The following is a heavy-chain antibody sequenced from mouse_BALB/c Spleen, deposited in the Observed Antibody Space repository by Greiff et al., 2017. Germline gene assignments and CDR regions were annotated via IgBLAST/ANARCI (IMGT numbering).Heavy chain of an antibody. CDR3: ARSDGYYFWFAY. CDR2: ISSGSSTI. V-gene: IGHV5-17*02. J-gene: IGHJ3*01. CDR1: GFTFSSFG. Sequence: EVQLVESGGGLVQPGGSRKLSCAASGFTFSSFGMHWVRQAPEKGLEWVAYISSGSSTIYYADTVKGRFTISRDNPKNTLFLQMTSLRSEDTAMYYCARSDGYYFWFAYWGQGTLVTVSA. D-gene: IGHD2-3*01.